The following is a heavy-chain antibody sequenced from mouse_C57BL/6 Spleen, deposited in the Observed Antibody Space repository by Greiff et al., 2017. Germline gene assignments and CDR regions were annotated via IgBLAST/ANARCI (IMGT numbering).Heavy chain of an antibody. J-gene: IGHJ2*01. V-gene: IGHV1-53*01. CDR1: GYTFTSYW. CDR3: ARACGSRDY. D-gene: IGHD1-1*01. Sequence: QVQLQQPGTELVKPGASVKLSCKASGYTFTSYWMHWVKQRPGQGLEWMGKINTSNGGTNYNEKFKSKATLTVDKSYSTSFMQLSSLTSEDSAVYYCARACGSRDYWGQCTTLTVSS. CDR2: INTSNGGT.